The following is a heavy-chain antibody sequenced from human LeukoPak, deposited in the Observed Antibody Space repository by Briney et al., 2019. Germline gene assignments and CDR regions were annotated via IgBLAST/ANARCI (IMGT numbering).Heavy chain of an antibody. CDR2: ISSSSSTI. CDR3: ARGRRLILREYCSGGSCYSFFDY. D-gene: IGHD2-15*01. Sequence: GGSLRLSCAASGFTFSSYSMNWVRQAPGKGLEWVSYISSSSSTIYYADSVKGRFTISRDNAKNSLYLQMNSLRAEDTAVYYCARGRRLILREYCSGGSCYSFFDYWGQGTLVTVSS. J-gene: IGHJ4*02. V-gene: IGHV3-48*04. CDR1: GFTFSSYS.